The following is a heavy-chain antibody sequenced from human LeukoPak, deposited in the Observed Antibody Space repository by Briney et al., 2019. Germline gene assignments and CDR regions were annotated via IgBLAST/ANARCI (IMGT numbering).Heavy chain of an antibody. Sequence: GGSLRLPCAASGFTFDDYGMSWVRQAPGKGLEWVSGINWNGGSTGYADSVKGRFTISRDNAKNSLYLQMNSLRAEDTALYYCARKGSTSRTGENYFDYWGQGTLVTVSS. V-gene: IGHV3-20*04. D-gene: IGHD2-2*01. J-gene: IGHJ4*02. CDR3: ARKGSTSRTGENYFDY. CDR1: GFTFDDYG. CDR2: INWNGGST.